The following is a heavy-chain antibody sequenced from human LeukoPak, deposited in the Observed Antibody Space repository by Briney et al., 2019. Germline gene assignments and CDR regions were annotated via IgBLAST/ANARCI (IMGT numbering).Heavy chain of an antibody. V-gene: IGHV3-15*01. CDR2: IKTKTDVGTT. J-gene: IGHJ4*02. Sequence: PGGSLRLSCAASGFTFSDAWMSWVRQAPGKGLEWVGRIKTKTDVGTTDYAAPVKGRFIISRDDSKDTVYLQMNSLKSEDTAVYYCTTVGWIGELLFAPFEYWGQGAMVTVSS. CDR3: TTVGWIGELLFAPFEY. CDR1: GFTFSDAW. D-gene: IGHD3-10*01.